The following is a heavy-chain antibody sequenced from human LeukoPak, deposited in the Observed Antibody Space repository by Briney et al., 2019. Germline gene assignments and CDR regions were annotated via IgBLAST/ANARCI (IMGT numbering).Heavy chain of an antibody. V-gene: IGHV3-64*01. D-gene: IGHD3-16*01. Sequence: GRSLRLSCAASGFTFSSYAMHWVRQAPGKGLEYVSAISRNGGNTYYANSVKGRFTISRDNSKNTLYLQMGSLRAEDMAVYYCARVGDLDAFDIWGQGTMVTVSS. CDR2: ISRNGGNT. CDR1: GFTFSSYA. J-gene: IGHJ3*02. CDR3: ARVGDLDAFDI.